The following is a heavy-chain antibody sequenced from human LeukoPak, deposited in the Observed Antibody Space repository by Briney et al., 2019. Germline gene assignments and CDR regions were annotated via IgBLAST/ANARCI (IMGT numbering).Heavy chain of an antibody. CDR3: AKERAAAGTGVFEY. CDR1: GFTFSSYS. Sequence: GGSLRLSCAASGFTFSSYSMNWVRQAPGKGLEWVAVISYDGSNKYYADSVKGRFTISRDNSKNTLYLQMNSLRAEDTAVYYCAKERAAAGTGVFEYWGQGTLVTVSS. CDR2: ISYDGSNK. J-gene: IGHJ4*02. V-gene: IGHV3-30*18. D-gene: IGHD6-13*01.